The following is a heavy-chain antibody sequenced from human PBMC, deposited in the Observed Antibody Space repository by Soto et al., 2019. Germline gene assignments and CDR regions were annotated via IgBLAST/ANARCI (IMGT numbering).Heavy chain of an antibody. J-gene: IGHJ4*02. Sequence: SETLSLTCTVSGGSISSSSYYWGWIRQPPGKGLEWIGSIYYSGSTYYNPSLKSRVTISVDTSKNQFSLKLSSVTAADTAVYYCARQDIVLMVYANDYWGQGTLVTVS. CDR1: GGSISSSSYY. D-gene: IGHD2-8*01. CDR3: ARQDIVLMVYANDY. CDR2: IYYSGST. V-gene: IGHV4-39*01.